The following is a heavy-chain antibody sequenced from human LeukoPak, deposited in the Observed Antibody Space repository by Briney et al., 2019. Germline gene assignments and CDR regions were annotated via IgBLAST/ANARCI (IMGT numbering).Heavy chain of an antibody. Sequence: QPGGSLRLSSAASRFIFSTYSMNWVRQAPGRGLEWVSYISSGSTNIYYKDSVKGRFIVSRDNAKNSLYLHMASLRAEDTAVYYCVRNDGDNAFDIWGQGTMVIVSS. V-gene: IGHV3-48*01. J-gene: IGHJ3*02. D-gene: IGHD4-17*01. CDR3: VRNDGDNAFDI. CDR2: ISSGSTNI. CDR1: RFIFSTYS.